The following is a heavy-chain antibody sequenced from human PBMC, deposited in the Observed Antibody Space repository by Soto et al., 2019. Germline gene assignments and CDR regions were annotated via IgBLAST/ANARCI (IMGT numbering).Heavy chain of an antibody. V-gene: IGHV1-3*01. CDR3: AKDRPSAHIVVVTAIPDAFDI. D-gene: IGHD2-21*02. CDR2: INAGTGNT. CDR1: GYTFTSYN. Sequence: ASVKVSCKASGYTFTSYNIHWVRRAPGQWLEWMGWINAGTGNTRSSQKLQDRVTITRDTSASTVYMELTSLTSEDTAVYYCAKDRPSAHIVVVTAIPDAFDIWGQGTMVTVSS. J-gene: IGHJ3*02.